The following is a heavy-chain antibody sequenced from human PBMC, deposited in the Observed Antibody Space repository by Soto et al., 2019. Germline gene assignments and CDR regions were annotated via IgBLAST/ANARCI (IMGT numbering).Heavy chain of an antibody. V-gene: IGHV4-59*01. CDR2: IYYSGST. CDR3: ARARRLGNYYYYYYYMDV. CDR1: GGSIFSYY. D-gene: IGHD1-26*01. Sequence: PSETLSLTCTVSGGSIFSYYWSWIRQPPGKGLEWIGYIYYSGSTNYNPSLKSRVTISVDTSKNQFSLKLSSVTAADTAVYYCARARRLGNYYYYYYYMDVWGKGTTVTVSS. J-gene: IGHJ6*03.